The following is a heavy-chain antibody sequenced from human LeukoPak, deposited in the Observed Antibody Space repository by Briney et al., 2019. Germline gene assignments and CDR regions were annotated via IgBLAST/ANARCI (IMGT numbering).Heavy chain of an antibody. V-gene: IGHV7-4-1*02. D-gene: IGHD6-13*01. CDR2: INTNTGNP. Sequence: ASVKVSCKASGGTFSSYAISWVRQAPGQGLEWMGWINTNTGNPTYAQGFTGRFVFSLDTSVSTAYLQISSLKAEDTAVYYCARGIAERLPLIDYWGQGTLVTVSS. J-gene: IGHJ4*02. CDR3: ARGIAERLPLIDY. CDR1: GGTFSSYA.